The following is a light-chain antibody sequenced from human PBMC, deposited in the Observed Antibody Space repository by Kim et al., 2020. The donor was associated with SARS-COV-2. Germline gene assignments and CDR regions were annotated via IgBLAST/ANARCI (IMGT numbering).Light chain of an antibody. CDR3: QQYNSPWT. Sequence: SASVGDRVTITCWASQSISSWLAWYQQKPGKAPKLLIYDASSLESGVPSRFSGSGSGTEFTLTISSLQPDDFATYYCQQYNSPWTFGQGTKVDIK. V-gene: IGKV1-5*01. J-gene: IGKJ1*01. CDR1: QSISSW. CDR2: DAS.